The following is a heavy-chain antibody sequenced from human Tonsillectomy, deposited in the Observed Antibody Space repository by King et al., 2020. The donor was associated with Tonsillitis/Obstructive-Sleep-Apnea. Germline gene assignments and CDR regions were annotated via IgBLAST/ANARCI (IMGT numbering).Heavy chain of an antibody. D-gene: IGHD2-15*01. V-gene: IGHV4-59*01. CDR3: ARVRSGKESNYYYYMDV. CDR1: GGSISSYY. CDR2: IYYSGST. J-gene: IGHJ6*03. Sequence: QLQESGPGLVKPSETLSLTCTVSGGSISSYYWSWIRPPPGKGLEWIGYIYYSGSTNYNPSLKSRVTISVDTSKNQFSLKLSSVTAADTAVYYCARVRSGKESNYYYYMDVWGKGTTVTVSS.